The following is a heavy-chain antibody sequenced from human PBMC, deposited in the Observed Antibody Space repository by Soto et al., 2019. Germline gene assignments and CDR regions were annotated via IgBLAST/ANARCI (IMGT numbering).Heavy chain of an antibody. CDR3: AREPYSSSWYGEGSYYYYGMDV. Sequence: GGSLRLSCAASGFTFSSYGMNWVRQAPGKGLEWVSYISSSGSTIYYADSVKGRFTISRDNAKNSLYLQMNSLRAEDTAVYYCAREPYSSSWYGEGSYYYYGMDVWGQGTTVTVSS. J-gene: IGHJ6*02. CDR2: ISSSGSTI. V-gene: IGHV3-48*03. D-gene: IGHD6-13*01. CDR1: GFTFSSYG.